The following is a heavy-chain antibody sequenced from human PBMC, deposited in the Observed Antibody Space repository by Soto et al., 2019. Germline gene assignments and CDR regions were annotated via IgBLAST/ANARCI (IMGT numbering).Heavy chain of an antibody. D-gene: IGHD5-18*01. V-gene: IGHV3-11*01. CDR1: GFTFSDYY. CDR2: ISSSGSTI. CDR3: ARGERWIQSNYFDX. J-gene: IGHJ4*02. Sequence: GGSLRLSCAASGFTFSDYYMSWIRQAPGKGLEWVSYISSSGSTIYYADSVKVRFTISRDNAKNSLYLQMNSLRAEDTAVYYCARGERWIQSNYFDXWGQGTLVTVSX.